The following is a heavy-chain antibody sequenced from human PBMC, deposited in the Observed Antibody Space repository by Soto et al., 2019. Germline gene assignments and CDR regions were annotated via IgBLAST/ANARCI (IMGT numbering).Heavy chain of an antibody. J-gene: IGHJ6*02. CDR1: GGSISSGDYY. V-gene: IGHV4-30-4*01. CDR3: AQGAGNEWLRYYNYGMDV. Sequence: KASETLSLTCTVSGGSISSGDYYWNWIRQPPGKGLEWIGYIYNSGSTNYNPSLKSRVTISLDTSKNQISLKLSSVTAADTAVYYCAQGAGNEWLRYYNYGMDVWGQGTTVTVSS. CDR2: IYNSGST. D-gene: IGHD5-12*01.